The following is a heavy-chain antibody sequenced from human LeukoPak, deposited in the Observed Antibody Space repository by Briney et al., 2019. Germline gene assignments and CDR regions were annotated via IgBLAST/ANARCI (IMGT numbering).Heavy chain of an antibody. CDR2: INGDGSTT. Sequence: GGSLRLSCTASGFTFSTYRINWVRQSPGKGLVWIALINGDGSTTTHADSVKGRFTISRDNAKNTAYLQMNSLRDEDTAVYFCARDYAGSPDYWGQGTLVTVSS. V-gene: IGHV3-74*03. CDR3: ARDYAGSPDY. D-gene: IGHD3-10*01. J-gene: IGHJ4*02. CDR1: GFTFSTYR.